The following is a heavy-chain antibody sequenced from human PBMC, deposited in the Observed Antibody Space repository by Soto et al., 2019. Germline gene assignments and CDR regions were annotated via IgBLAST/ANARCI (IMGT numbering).Heavy chain of an antibody. CDR3: ARGGGCSSTSCYLYPFYYYYGMDV. J-gene: IGHJ6*02. Sequence: TLSLTCTVSGGSISSGGYYWSWIRQHPGKGLDWIGYIYYSGSTYYNPSLKSRVTISVDTSKNQFSLKLSSVTAADTAVYYCARGGGCSSTSCYLYPFYYYYGMDVWGQGTTVTVS. CDR2: IYYSGST. CDR1: GGSISSGGYY. D-gene: IGHD2-2*01. V-gene: IGHV4-31*03.